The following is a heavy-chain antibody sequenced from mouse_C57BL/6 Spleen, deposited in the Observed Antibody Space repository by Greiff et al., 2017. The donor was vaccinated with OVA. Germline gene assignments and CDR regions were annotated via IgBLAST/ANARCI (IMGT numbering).Heavy chain of an antibody. J-gene: IGHJ3*01. CDR2: IRSKSNNYAT. CDR1: GFSFNTYA. V-gene: IGHV10-1*01. CDR3: VRHDYDIAY. Sequence: EVHLVESGGGLVQPKGSLKLSCAASGFSFNTYAMNWVRQAPGKGLEWVARIRSKSNNYATYYADSVKDRFTISRDDSESMLYLQMNNLKTEDTAMYYCVRHDYDIAYWGQGTLVTVSA. D-gene: IGHD2-4*01.